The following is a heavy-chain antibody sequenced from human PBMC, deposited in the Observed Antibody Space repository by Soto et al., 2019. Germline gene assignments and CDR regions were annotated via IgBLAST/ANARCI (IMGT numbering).Heavy chain of an antibody. V-gene: IGHV3-30*04. Sequence: QVQLVESGGGVVQPGRSLRLSCAASGFTFSSYPMHWVRQAPGKGLEWVAVISYDGRNNPYADSVKGRFTVSGDNSKNTLYRQMKSLRPEDTAVYYCERDLSEAAADYYFDYWGQGTLVTVSS. D-gene: IGHD6-13*01. CDR3: ERDLSEAAADYYFDY. J-gene: IGHJ4*02. CDR2: ISYDGRNN. CDR1: GFTFSSYP.